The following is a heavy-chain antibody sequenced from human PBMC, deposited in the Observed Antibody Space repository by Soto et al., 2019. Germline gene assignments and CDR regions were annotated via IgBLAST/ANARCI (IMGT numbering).Heavy chain of an antibody. J-gene: IGHJ2*01. CDR2: IIPIFGTV. CDR3: ARGNHRWLQLWYFDL. V-gene: IGHV1-69*12. Sequence: QVQLVQSGAEVKKPGSSVTVSCKASGGTFSSYSISWVRQAPGQGLEWMGGIIPIFGTVNYAQKVQGRVTITADESTSTACMELSSLRSEYTAVYYCARGNHRWLQLWYFDLWGRGTLVTVSS. CDR1: GGTFSSYS. D-gene: IGHD5-12*01.